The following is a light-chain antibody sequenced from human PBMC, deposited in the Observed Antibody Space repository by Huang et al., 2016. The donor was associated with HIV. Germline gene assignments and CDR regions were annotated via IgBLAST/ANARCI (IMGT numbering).Light chain of an antibody. CDR3: QQRSNWPGIT. CDR1: QSVSSY. Sequence: EIVLTQSPATLSLSPGERATLSCRASQSVSSYLAWYHQKPGQAPRLLIDDASNRATGIPARCSGSGSGTDFTLTISGLEPEDFAVYYCQQRSNWPGITFGPGTKVDIK. V-gene: IGKV3-11*01. J-gene: IGKJ3*01. CDR2: DAS.